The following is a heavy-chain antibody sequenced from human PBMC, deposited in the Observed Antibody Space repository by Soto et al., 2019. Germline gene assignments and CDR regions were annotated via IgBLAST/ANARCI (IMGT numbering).Heavy chain of an antibody. V-gene: IGHV1-2*04. CDR3: ARGDSTDCSNGVCSFFYNHDMDX. CDR2: INPKSGGT. CDR1: GYSFTDYH. D-gene: IGHD2-8*01. Sequence: ASVKVSCKASGYSFTDYHIHWVRQAPGQGLEWLGLINPKSGGTRTAQKFQGWVTMTTDTSISAASMELTRLTSDDTAIYYCARGDSTDCSNGVCSFFYNHDMDXWGQGTTVTVS. J-gene: IGHJ6*02.